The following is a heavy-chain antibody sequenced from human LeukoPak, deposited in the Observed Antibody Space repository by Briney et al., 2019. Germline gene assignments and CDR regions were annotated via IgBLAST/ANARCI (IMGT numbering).Heavy chain of an antibody. Sequence: GGSLRLSCAASGFTFSSYAMSWVRQAPWKGLEWVSTINGGGVNTHYADSVGGRFTISRDNSKNTLFLQMNSLRDEDTAVYYCAKDLYSNYGPADYWGQGNLVTVSS. V-gene: IGHV3-23*01. J-gene: IGHJ4*02. CDR2: INGGGVNT. D-gene: IGHD4-11*01. CDR1: GFTFSSYA. CDR3: AKDLYSNYGPADY.